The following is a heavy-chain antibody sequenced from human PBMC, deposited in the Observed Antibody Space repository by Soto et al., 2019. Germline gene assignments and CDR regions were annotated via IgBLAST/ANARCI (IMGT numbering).Heavy chain of an antibody. J-gene: IGHJ4*02. D-gene: IGHD4-17*01. V-gene: IGHV4-39*01. Sequence: QLQLQESGPGLVKRSETLSLTCTVSGGSISNSSYYWGWIRQPPGKGLEWIGSIYYSGSTYYNPSLKSRVTISVDTSKNQFSLKLSSVTAADTAVYYCARGFPTVVTVDYWGQGTLVTVSS. CDR3: ARGFPTVVTVDY. CDR2: IYYSGST. CDR1: GGSISNSSYY.